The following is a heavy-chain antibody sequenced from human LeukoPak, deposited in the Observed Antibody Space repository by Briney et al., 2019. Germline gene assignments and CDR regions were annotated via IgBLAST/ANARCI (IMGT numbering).Heavy chain of an antibody. Sequence: GGSLRLSCAASGFTFSSYEMNWVRQAPGKGLEWVSYISGSGTTIYYADSVKGRFTISRDNAKNSLYLQMNSLRAEDTAVYYCARDTTHYYYGMDVWGQGTTVTVSS. CDR3: ARDTTHYYYGMDV. CDR2: ISGSGTTI. CDR1: GFTFSSYE. J-gene: IGHJ6*02. D-gene: IGHD1-14*01. V-gene: IGHV3-48*03.